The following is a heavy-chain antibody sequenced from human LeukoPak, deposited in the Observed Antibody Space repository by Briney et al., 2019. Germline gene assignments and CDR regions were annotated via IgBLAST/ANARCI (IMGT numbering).Heavy chain of an antibody. Sequence: SVKVSCKASGGTFSSYAISWVRQAPGQGLEWMGGIIPIFGTANYAQKFQGRVTITTDESTSTAYMELSSLRSEDTAVYYCARDSVRVGATTYFDYWGQGTLVTVSS. CDR3: ARDSVRVGATTYFDY. D-gene: IGHD1-26*01. V-gene: IGHV1-69*05. CDR2: IIPIFGTA. J-gene: IGHJ4*02. CDR1: GGTFSSYA.